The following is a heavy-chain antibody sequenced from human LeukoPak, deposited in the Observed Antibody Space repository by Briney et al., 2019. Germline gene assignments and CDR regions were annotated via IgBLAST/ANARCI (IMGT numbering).Heavy chain of an antibody. D-gene: IGHD3-10*01. CDR2: IRYDGSNK. J-gene: IGHJ4*02. Sequence: GGSLGLSCAASGFTFSSHVMHWVRQAPGKGLEWVALIRYDGSNKYYADSVKGRFTISRDNSKNTLYLQMNSLRAEDTAVYYCAKDGGGSGSYHPDYWGQGTLVTVSS. CDR3: AKDGGGSGSYHPDY. CDR1: GFTFSSHV. V-gene: IGHV3-30*02.